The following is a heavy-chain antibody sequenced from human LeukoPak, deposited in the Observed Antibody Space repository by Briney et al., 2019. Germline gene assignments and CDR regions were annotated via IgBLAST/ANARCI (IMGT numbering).Heavy chain of an antibody. CDR3: AKLILTGYWNFDY. CDR1: GFTFSSYG. Sequence: GGSLKLSCAASGFTFSSYGMHWVRQAPGKGLEWVAFIRYDGSNKYYADSVKGRFTISRDNSKNTLYLQMNSLRAEDTAVYYCAKLILTGYWNFDYWGQGTLVTVSS. V-gene: IGHV3-30*02. CDR2: IRYDGSNK. D-gene: IGHD3-9*01. J-gene: IGHJ4*02.